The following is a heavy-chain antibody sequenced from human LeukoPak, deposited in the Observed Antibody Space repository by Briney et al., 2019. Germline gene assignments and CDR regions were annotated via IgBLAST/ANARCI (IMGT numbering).Heavy chain of an antibody. CDR1: GFTFSSYS. D-gene: IGHD1-1*01. V-gene: IGHV3-21*01. Sequence: GGSLRLSCAASGFTFSSYSMNWVRQAPGKGLEWVSSISSSSSYIYYAVSVKGRFTISRDNAKDSLYLQMNSLRAEDTAVYYCASQRNWYFDYWGQGSLVTVSS. J-gene: IGHJ4*02. CDR2: ISSSSSYI. CDR3: ASQRNWYFDY.